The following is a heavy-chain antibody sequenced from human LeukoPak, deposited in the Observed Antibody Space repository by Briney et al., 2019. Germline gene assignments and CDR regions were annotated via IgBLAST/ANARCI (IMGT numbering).Heavy chain of an antibody. J-gene: IGHJ4*02. D-gene: IGHD2-2*01. Sequence: GGSLRLSCAASGFIFSNYAMSWVRQAPGKGLQWVSAFSGSGGSTYYADSVKGRFTISRDNSKNTLYLQMNSLRAEDTAVFYCAKGRYQLLSLYFFDYWGQGTLVTVSS. V-gene: IGHV3-23*01. CDR1: GFIFSNYA. CDR2: FSGSGGST. CDR3: AKGRYQLLSLYFFDY.